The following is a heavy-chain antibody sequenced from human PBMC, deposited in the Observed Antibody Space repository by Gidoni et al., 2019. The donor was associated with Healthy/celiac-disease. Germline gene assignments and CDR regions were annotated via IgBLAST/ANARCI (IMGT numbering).Heavy chain of an antibody. J-gene: IGHJ4*02. V-gene: IGHV4-39*01. CDR1: GASISSSSYY. CDR3: ARRYSSGWFDY. D-gene: IGHD6-19*01. CDR2: IYYSGST. Sequence: QLQLQESGPGLVKPSETLSLTCTVSGASISSSSYYWGWIRQPPGKGLEWIGSIYYSGSTYYNPSLKSRVTISVDTSKNQFSLKLSSVTAADTAVYYCARRYSSGWFDYWGQGTLVTVSS.